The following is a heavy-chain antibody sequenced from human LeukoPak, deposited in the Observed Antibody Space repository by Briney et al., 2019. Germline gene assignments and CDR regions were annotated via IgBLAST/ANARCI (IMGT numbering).Heavy chain of an antibody. CDR3: ASGSYSFDF. D-gene: IGHD1-26*01. Sequence: KAGGSLILSCAASEFTFSRYGMNWVRQPPGKGLEWVSSISWSSTYIYYAESVKGRFTISRDNAKNSLFLQMNTLRAEDTAVYYCASGSYSFDFWGQGALVTVSS. V-gene: IGHV3-21*06. CDR2: ISWSSTYI. J-gene: IGHJ4*02. CDR1: EFTFSRYG.